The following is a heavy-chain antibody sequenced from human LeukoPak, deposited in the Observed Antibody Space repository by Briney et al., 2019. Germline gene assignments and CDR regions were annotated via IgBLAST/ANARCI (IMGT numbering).Heavy chain of an antibody. CDR3: AREMGSYYDCSGYFLFGY. CDR1: GYTFTSYG. Sequence: ASVNVSCKASGYTFTSYGISWVRQAPGQGLEWMGWIIAYNGNTNYAQKGQGRVTMTTDTSTSTAYMELRRLRSDDTAVYYCAREMGSYYDCSGYFLFGYWGQGTLVTVSS. J-gene: IGHJ4*02. CDR2: IIAYNGNT. V-gene: IGHV1-18*01. D-gene: IGHD3-22*01.